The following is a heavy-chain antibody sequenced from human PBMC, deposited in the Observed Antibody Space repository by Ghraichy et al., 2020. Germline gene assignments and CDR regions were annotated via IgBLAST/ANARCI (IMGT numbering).Heavy chain of an antibody. D-gene: IGHD5-24*01. Sequence: SETLSLTCTVSGGSISSYYWSWIRQPPGKGLEWIGYIYYSGSTNYNPSLKSRVTISVDTSKNQFSLKLSSVTAADTAVYYCARDQKDGYNYWYFDLWGRGTLVTVSS. CDR1: GGSISSYY. J-gene: IGHJ2*01. V-gene: IGHV4-59*01. CDR3: ARDQKDGYNYWYFDL. CDR2: IYYSGST.